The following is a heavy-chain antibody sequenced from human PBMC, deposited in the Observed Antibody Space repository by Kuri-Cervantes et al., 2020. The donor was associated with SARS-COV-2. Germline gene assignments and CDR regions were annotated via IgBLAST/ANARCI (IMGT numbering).Heavy chain of an antibody. CDR1: GFTVSSHG. CDR3: AKELSRDIVVVPVYHYYYGMDV. V-gene: IGHV3-30*18. CDR2: ISYDGSNK. D-gene: IGHD2-2*01. J-gene: IGHJ6*02. Sequence: GGSLRLSCAAYGFTVSSHGMHWVRQAPGKGLEWVAVISYDGSNKYYADSVKGRFTISRDNSKNTLYLQMNSLSAEDTAVYYCAKELSRDIVVVPVYHYYYGMDVWGQGTTVTVSS.